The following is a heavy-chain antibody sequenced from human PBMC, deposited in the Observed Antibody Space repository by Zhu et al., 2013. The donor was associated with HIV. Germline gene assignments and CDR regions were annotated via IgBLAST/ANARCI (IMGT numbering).Heavy chain of an antibody. CDR3: ARLGRPLRCVVCGFDP. V-gene: IGHV1-8*01. D-gene: IGHD2-15*01. Sequence: QVHLVQSGAEVKKPGASVKVSCKASGYTFTSYDINWVRQATGQGLEWMGWMNPNSGNTGYAQKFQGRVTMTRNTSISTAYMELSSLRSEDTAVYYCARLGRPLRCVVCGFDPWGQGTLVTVSS. CDR2: MNPNSGNT. J-gene: IGHJ5*02. CDR1: GYTFTSYD.